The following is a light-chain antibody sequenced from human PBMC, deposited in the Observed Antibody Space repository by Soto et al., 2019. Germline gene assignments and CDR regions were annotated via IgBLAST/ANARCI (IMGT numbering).Light chain of an antibody. J-gene: IGLJ3*02. Sequence: QSALTQPASVSGSPGQSITISCTGTSSDVAGYNYVSWYQQHPGKAPKLMISEVSNRPSGVSNRFSGSKSGNTASLTISGLQAEDEADYYCNSYTSRSNWVFGGVTKLTVL. CDR1: SSDVAGYNY. CDR2: EVS. CDR3: NSYTSRSNWV. V-gene: IGLV2-14*01.